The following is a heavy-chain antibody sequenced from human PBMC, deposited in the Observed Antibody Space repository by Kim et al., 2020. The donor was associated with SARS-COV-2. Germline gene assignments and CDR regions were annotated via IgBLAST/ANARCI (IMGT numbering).Heavy chain of an antibody. D-gene: IGHD2-8*02. CDR1: GGSFSGYY. V-gene: IGHV4-34*01. Sequence: SETLSLTCAVYGGSFSGYYWSWIRQPPGKGLEWIGEINHSGSTNYNPSLKSRVTISVDTSKNQFSLKLSSVTAADTAVYYCARDGNTYGWGSLLDYWGQGTLVTVSS. J-gene: IGHJ4*02. CDR2: INHSGST. CDR3: ARDGNTYGWGSLLDY.